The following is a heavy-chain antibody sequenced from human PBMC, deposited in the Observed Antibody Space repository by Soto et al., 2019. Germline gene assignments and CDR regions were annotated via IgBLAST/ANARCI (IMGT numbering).Heavy chain of an antibody. J-gene: IGHJ4*02. CDR1: GFTFSSYS. CDR2: ISSSSSYI. Sequence: EVQLVESGGGLVKPGGSLRLSCAASGFTFSSYSMNWVRQAPGKGLEWVSSISSSSSYIYYADSEKGRFTISRDNAKNSRYLQMSSLRAEDTAVYYCEIDYGVYGGSLDYRGQGTLVTVSS. D-gene: IGHD4-17*01. V-gene: IGHV3-21*01. CDR3: EIDYGVYGGSLDY.